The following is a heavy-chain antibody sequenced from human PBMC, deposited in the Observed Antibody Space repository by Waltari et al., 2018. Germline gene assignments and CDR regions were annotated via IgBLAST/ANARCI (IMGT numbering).Heavy chain of an antibody. CDR2: IYFSWVA. D-gene: IGHD3-22*01. J-gene: IGHJ4*02. CDR1: GGSISSGGYY. V-gene: IGHV4-31*03. CDR3: ARRVVASGGYSPLDS. Sequence: QVQLQESGPGLVKPSQTLSLTCTVSGGSISSGGYYWSWIRQHPGKCLAWSGYIYFSWVADDDPSLRSRVTLSLGTSKNHFALKLTYVPAAETSVYYCARRVVASGGYSPLDSWGQGTLVTVSS.